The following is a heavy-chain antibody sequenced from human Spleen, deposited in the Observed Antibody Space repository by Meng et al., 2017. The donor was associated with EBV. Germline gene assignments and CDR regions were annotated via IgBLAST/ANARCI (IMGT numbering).Heavy chain of an antibody. D-gene: IGHD6-6*01. CDR1: GGAVSGFY. V-gene: IGHV4-34*01. J-gene: IGHJ5*02. CDR3: ARGRTVARSPWSDP. CDR2: SNHSGST. Sequence: QAWGGGLLKPSEALSPPCAVYGGAVSGFYWIWIRQSPEKGLEWIGESNHSGSTTYNPSLKSRVTISVDTSKDQFSLRLTSVTAADTAIYYCARGRTVARSPWSDPWGQGTLVTVSS.